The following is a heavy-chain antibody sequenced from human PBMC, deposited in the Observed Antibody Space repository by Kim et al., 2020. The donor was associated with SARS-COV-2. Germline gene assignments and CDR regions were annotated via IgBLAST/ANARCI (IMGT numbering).Heavy chain of an antibody. D-gene: IGHD6-19*01. V-gene: IGHV3-7*01. CDR2: IKQDGSEK. CDR1: GFTFSSYW. Sequence: GGSLRLSCAASGFTFSSYWMSWVRQAPGKGLEWVANIKQDGSEKYYVDSVKGRFTISRDNAKNSLYLQMNSLRAEDTAVYYCARDNDGAGIYYYGMDVWGQGTTVTVSS. J-gene: IGHJ6*02. CDR3: ARDNDGAGIYYYGMDV.